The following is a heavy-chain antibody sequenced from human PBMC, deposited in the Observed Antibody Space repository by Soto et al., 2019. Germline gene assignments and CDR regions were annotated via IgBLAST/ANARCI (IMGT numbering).Heavy chain of an antibody. CDR2: IYHAGSP. D-gene: IGHD2-21*01. CDR1: GGSVISSSW. Sequence: SETLSLTCGVSGGSVISSSWWTWLRQSPGKGLEWIGEIYHAGSPNYNPSFQSRVIISLDKSKNNFSLRLTSVTAADAAIYYCARGSSFRGDFDIWGQGTTVTVSS. CDR3: ARGSSFRGDFDI. J-gene: IGHJ3*02. V-gene: IGHV4-4*02.